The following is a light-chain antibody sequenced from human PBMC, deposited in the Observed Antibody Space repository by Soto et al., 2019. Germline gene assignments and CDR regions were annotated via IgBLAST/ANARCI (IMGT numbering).Light chain of an antibody. Sequence: EIVLTQSPATLSLSPGERATLSCRASQSVSNYLAWYQQKPGQAPRLLIYDASHRATGVPARFSGIGCGTDFTLIISSLEPEDFAVYYCQQRSSWLWTFGQGTKVEIK. J-gene: IGKJ1*01. CDR1: QSVSNY. CDR2: DAS. V-gene: IGKV3-11*01. CDR3: QQRSSWLWT.